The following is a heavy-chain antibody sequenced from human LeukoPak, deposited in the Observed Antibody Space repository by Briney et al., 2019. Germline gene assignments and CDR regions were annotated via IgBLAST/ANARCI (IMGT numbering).Heavy chain of an antibody. D-gene: IGHD4-17*01. J-gene: IGHJ4*02. V-gene: IGHV4-34*01. CDR3: ARGQSYGDYSDY. CDR2: INHSGST. Sequence: SETLSLTCAVYGGSFSGYYWSWIRQPPGKGLEWIGEINHSGSTNYNPSLKSRVTISVDTSKNQFSLKLSSVTAADTAVYYCARGQSYGDYSDYWGQGTLVTVSS. CDR1: GGSFSGYY.